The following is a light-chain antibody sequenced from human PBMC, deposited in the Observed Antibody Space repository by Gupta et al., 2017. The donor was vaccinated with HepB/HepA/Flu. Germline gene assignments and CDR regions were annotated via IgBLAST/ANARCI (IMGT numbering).Light chain of an antibody. Sequence: QSMLTQPPSVSSTSGQWATISCTGSSSNIGAGYDVHWYQQLPGTAPKLLIYGNSNRPSGVPDRFSGSKSGTSASLAITGLQAEDEADYYCQSYDSSLSGSYVVFGGGTKLTVL. CDR2: GNS. J-gene: IGLJ2*01. V-gene: IGLV1-40*01. CDR1: SSNIGAGYD. CDR3: QSYDSSLSGSYVV.